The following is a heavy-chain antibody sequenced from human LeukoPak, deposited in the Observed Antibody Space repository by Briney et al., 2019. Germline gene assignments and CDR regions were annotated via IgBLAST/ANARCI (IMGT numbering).Heavy chain of an antibody. D-gene: IGHD2-15*01. V-gene: IGHV3-21*04. Sequence: GGSLRLSCAASGCTFSSYSMNWIRQAPGKGLKWVSSISSSSSYIYYADSVKGRFTISRDNAKNSLYLQMNSLRAEDTAVYYCAKDVDCSGGSCYFYYGMDVWGQGTTVTVSS. CDR2: ISSSSSYI. J-gene: IGHJ6*02. CDR1: GCTFSSYS. CDR3: AKDVDCSGGSCYFYYGMDV.